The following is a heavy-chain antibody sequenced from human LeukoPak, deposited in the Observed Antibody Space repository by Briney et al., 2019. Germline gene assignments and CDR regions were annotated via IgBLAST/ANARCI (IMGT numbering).Heavy chain of an antibody. CDR1: GFTFSSYA. D-gene: IGHD3-9*01. V-gene: IGHV3-23*01. Sequence: PGGSLRLSCAASGFTFSSYAMSWVRQAPGKGLEWVSAISGSGGSTYYADSVKGRFTISRDNSKNTLYLQMNSLRAEDTAVYYCAKDPRYFDWLLTPRLDYWGQGTLVTVSS. J-gene: IGHJ4*02. CDR2: ISGSGGST. CDR3: AKDPRYFDWLLTPRLDY.